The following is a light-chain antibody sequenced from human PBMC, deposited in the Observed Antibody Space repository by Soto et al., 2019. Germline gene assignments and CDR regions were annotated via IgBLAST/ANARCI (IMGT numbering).Light chain of an antibody. V-gene: IGLV2-14*01. CDR1: SSDIGGYNY. J-gene: IGLJ2*01. CDR3: SSHTSSSTLV. CDR2: EVS. Sequence: QSALTQPASVSGSPGQSITISCSGTSSDIGGYNYVSWYQQHPGKAPKLMIYEVSNRPSGVSNRFSGSKSGNTASLTIAGLQAEDEADYYCSSHTSSSTLVFGGGTQLTV.